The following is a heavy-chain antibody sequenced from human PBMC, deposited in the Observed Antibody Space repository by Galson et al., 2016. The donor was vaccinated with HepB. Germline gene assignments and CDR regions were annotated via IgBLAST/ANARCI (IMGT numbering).Heavy chain of an antibody. CDR1: GVSISSSTYY. D-gene: IGHD2-21*01. J-gene: IGHJ4*02. CDR2: IYHSGNT. Sequence: TLSLTCTVSGVSISSSTYYWSWIRQHPGKGLEWIGYIYHSGNTYYNPSLKSRLTISVDTSKNQFSLKLTSVTAADTAVYYCARGGPEGEVIASLGWPFDYWGQGTLVTVSS. CDR3: ARGGPEGEVIASLGWPFDY. V-gene: IGHV4-31*03.